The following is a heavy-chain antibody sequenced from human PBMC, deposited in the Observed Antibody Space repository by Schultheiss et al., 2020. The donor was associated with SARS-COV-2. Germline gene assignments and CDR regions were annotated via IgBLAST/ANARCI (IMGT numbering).Heavy chain of an antibody. V-gene: IGHV4-4*02. CDR1: GGSISSSNW. D-gene: IGHD1-26*01. J-gene: IGHJ6*02. CDR2: IYHSGST. Sequence: SETLSLTCAVSGGSISSSNWWSWVRQPPGKGLEWIGEIYHSGSTNYNPSLKSRVTISVDTSKNQFSLKLSSVTAADTAVYYCARGRGSYEDDYFYYAMDVWGQGTTVTVSS. CDR3: ARGRGSYEDDYFYYAMDV.